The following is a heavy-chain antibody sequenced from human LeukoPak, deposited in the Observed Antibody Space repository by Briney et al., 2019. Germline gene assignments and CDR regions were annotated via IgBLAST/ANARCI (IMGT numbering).Heavy chain of an antibody. Sequence: GASVKVSCKASGYTFTGYYMHWVRQAPGQGLEWMGWINPNSGGTNYAQKFQGRVTMNRDTSISTAYMELSRLRSDDTAVYYCARDSHNWNYSGFDPWGQGTLVTVSS. CDR3: ARDSHNWNYSGFDP. CDR2: INPNSGGT. CDR1: GYTFTGYY. D-gene: IGHD1-7*01. J-gene: IGHJ5*02. V-gene: IGHV1-2*02.